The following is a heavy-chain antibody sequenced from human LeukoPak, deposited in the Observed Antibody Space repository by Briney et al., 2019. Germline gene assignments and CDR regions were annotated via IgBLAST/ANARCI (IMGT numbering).Heavy chain of an antibody. V-gene: IGHV1-2*02. Sequence: GASVKVSCKASGYTLTGYYMHWGRQAAGQGVEGRGWINPNRGRTNYEQQFQGRVTMPRDTCISTASMELSRLSSDHTALYYCARGYYYDSSGYSYWGQGTLVTLSS. D-gene: IGHD3-22*01. J-gene: IGHJ4*02. CDR1: GYTLTGYY. CDR3: ARGYYYDSSGYSY. CDR2: INPNRGRT.